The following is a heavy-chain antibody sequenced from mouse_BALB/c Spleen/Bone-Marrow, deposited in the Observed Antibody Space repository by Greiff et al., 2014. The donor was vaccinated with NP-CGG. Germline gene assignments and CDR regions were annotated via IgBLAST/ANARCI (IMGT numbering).Heavy chain of an antibody. CDR1: GSNIKDTY. J-gene: IGHJ1*01. CDR2: TDPANGNT. D-gene: IGHD1-1*01. CDR3: ASYYYGRYFDV. V-gene: IGHV14-3*02. Sequence: VQLQQSGAELVKPGASVKLSCTASGSNIKDTYMHWVKQRPEQGLEWIGRTDPANGNTKYDPKFQGKATITADTSSNTAYLQLSSLTSEDTAVYYCASYYYGRYFDVWGAGTTVTVSS.